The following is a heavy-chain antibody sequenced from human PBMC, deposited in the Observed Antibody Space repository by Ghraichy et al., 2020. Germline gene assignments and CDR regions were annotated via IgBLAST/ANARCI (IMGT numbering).Heavy chain of an antibody. V-gene: IGHV3-64D*06. D-gene: IGHD3-9*01. CDR3: VKDHDDTLTHRRFDP. Sequence: GESLNISCSASGFTFSSYAMHWVRQAPGKGLEYVSAISSNGGSTYYADSVKGRFTISRDNSKNTLYLQMSSLRAEDTAVYYCVKDHDDTLTHRRFDPWGQGTLVTVSS. J-gene: IGHJ5*02. CDR2: ISSNGGST. CDR1: GFTFSSYA.